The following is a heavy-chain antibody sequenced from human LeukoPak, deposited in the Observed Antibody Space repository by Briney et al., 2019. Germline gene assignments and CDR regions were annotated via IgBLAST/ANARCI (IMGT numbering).Heavy chain of an antibody. CDR3: ARAGQLVSNFDY. D-gene: IGHD6-6*01. V-gene: IGHV1-69*05. Sequence: SVKVSCKASGYTFNTYGISWVRQAPGQGLEWMGGIIPIFGTANYAQKFQGRVTITTDESTSTAYMELSSLRSEDTAVYYCARAGQLVSNFDYWGQGTLVTVSS. CDR2: IIPIFGTA. J-gene: IGHJ4*02. CDR1: GYTFNTYG.